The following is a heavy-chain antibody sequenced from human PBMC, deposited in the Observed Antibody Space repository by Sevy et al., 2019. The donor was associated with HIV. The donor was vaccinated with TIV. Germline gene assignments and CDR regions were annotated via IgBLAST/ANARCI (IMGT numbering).Heavy chain of an antibody. CDR1: GFTFSTYG. CDR2: ISLTGDSL. CDR3: AVASRDGYKN. D-gene: IGHD6-25*01. V-gene: IGHV3-48*01. J-gene: IGHJ4*02. Sequence: GGSLRLSCTASGFTFSTYGMNWVRQTPGKGLEWVSYISLTGDSLYYADSVKGRFTISRDNGKNSLYLQMNGLRGEDTAVYYCAVASRDGYKNWGQGTLVTVSS.